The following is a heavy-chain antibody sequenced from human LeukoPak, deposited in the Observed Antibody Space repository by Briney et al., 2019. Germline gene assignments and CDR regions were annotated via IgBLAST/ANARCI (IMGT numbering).Heavy chain of an antibody. Sequence: SETLSLTCTVSGGSISSYYWSWIRQPPGKGLEGFGYIYYSGSTNYNPSLKSRVTISVDTSKNQFSLKLSSVTAADTAVYYCARQKRGLLRGGWFDPWGQGTLVTVSS. J-gene: IGHJ5*02. CDR3: ARQKRGLLRGGWFDP. CDR2: IYYSGST. V-gene: IGHV4-59*08. D-gene: IGHD1-26*01. CDR1: GGSISSYY.